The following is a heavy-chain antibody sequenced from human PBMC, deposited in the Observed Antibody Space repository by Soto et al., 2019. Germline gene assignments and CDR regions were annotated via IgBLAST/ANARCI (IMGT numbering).Heavy chain of an antibody. Sequence: ASVKVSCKACGYTFTSYGISWVRQAPGQGLEWMGWISAYNGNTNYAQKLQGRVTMTTDTSTSTAYMEPRSLRSDDTAVYYCARDAMTTVIYYYYYYGMDVWGQGTTVTVSS. CDR3: ARDAMTTVIYYYYYYGMDV. J-gene: IGHJ6*02. V-gene: IGHV1-18*01. D-gene: IGHD4-17*01. CDR1: GYTFTSYG. CDR2: ISAYNGNT.